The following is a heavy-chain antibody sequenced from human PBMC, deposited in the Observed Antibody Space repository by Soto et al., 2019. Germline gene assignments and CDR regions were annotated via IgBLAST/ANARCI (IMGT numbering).Heavy chain of an antibody. J-gene: IGHJ1*01. Sequence: EVQLVESGGGLVKPGGSLRLSCAASGFTFSTYSMNWVRQAPGKGLEWVSSISSSSHYIYYADSVKGRFTISRDNAKSSLFLQMNSLRAEDTAVYYCARDHNSGWTGAEYFHHWGQGTLVTVSS. CDR1: GFTFSTYS. CDR3: ARDHNSGWTGAEYFHH. D-gene: IGHD6-19*01. V-gene: IGHV3-21*01. CDR2: ISSSSHYI.